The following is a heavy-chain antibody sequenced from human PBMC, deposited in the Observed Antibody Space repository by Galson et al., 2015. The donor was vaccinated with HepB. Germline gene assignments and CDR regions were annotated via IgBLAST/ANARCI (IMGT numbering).Heavy chain of an antibody. CDR2: INAGNGNT. Sequence: SVKVSCKASGYTFTSYAMHWVRQAPGQRLEWMGWINAGNGNTKYSQKFQGRVTITRDTSASTAYMELSSLRSEDTAVYYCARRDYYGSRGRDAFDIWGQGTMVTVSS. V-gene: IGHV1-3*01. CDR1: GYTFTSYA. J-gene: IGHJ3*02. D-gene: IGHD3-10*01. CDR3: ARRDYYGSRGRDAFDI.